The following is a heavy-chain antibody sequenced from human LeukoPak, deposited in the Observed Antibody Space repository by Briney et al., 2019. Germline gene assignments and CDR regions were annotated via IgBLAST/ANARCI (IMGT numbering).Heavy chain of an antibody. CDR3: ARLETTSHYYGMDV. Sequence: SETLSLTCAVYGGSFSGYYWSWIRQPPGKGLEWIGEINHSGSTNYNPSLKSRVTISVDTSKNQFSLKLSSVTAADTAVYYCARLETTSHYYGMDVWGQGTTVTVSS. D-gene: IGHD1-1*01. V-gene: IGHV4-34*01. J-gene: IGHJ6*02. CDR2: INHSGST. CDR1: GGSFSGYY.